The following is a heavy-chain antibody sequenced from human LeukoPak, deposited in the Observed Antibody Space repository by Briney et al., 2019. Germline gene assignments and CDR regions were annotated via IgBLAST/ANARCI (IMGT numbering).Heavy chain of an antibody. D-gene: IGHD6-13*01. V-gene: IGHV4-59*08. CDR3: ARGSSSWYRFAYFDY. J-gene: IGHJ4*02. Sequence: PSETLSLTCAVYGGSFSGYYWSWIRQPPGKGLEWIGYIYYSGSTNYNPSLKSRVTISVDTSKNQFSLKLSSVTAADTAVYYCARGSSSWYRFAYFDYWGQGTLVTVSS. CDR1: GGSFSGYY. CDR2: IYYSGST.